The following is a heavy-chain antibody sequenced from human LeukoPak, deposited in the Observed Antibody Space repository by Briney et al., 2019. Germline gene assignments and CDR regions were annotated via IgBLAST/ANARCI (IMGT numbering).Heavy chain of an antibody. CDR1: GGSFSGYY. V-gene: IGHV4-34*01. CDR2: INHSGST. J-gene: IGHJ4*02. Sequence: SETLSLTCAVYGGSFSGYYWSWIRQPPGKGLEWIGEINHSGSTNYNPSLKSRVTISVDTSKNQFSLKLSSVTAADTAVYYCARPAHYYGSGSYSFFDYWGQGTLVTVSS. CDR3: ARPAHYYGSGSYSFFDY. D-gene: IGHD3-10*01.